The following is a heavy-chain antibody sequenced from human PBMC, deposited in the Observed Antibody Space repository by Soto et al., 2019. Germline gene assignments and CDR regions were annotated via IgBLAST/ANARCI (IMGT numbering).Heavy chain of an antibody. Sequence: QVQLVQSGAEVKKPGSSVKVSCKGSGGTFSSYTISWVRQAPGQGVEWMGRIIPILGIANHAKKFPGRVTITAEKSTSTAYMELSSLSFEDTAVYYCARFRGSYGMDVWDQGTTVTVSS. CDR2: IIPILGIA. CDR1: GGTFSSYT. CDR3: ARFRGSYGMDV. D-gene: IGHD3-10*01. V-gene: IGHV1-69*02. J-gene: IGHJ6*02.